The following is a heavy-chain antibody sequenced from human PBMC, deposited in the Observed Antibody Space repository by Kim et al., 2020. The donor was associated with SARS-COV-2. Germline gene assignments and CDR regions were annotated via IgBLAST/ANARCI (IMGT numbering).Heavy chain of an antibody. V-gene: IGHV4-61*02. Sequence: SETLSLTCTVSGGSISSGSYYWSWIRQPAGKGLEWIGRIYTSGSTNYNPSLKSRVTISVDTSKNQFSLKLSSVTAADTAVYYCAREPGLYYYDSSGYYRAFDIWGQGTMVTVSS. J-gene: IGHJ3*02. D-gene: IGHD3-22*01. CDR3: AREPGLYYYDSSGYYRAFDI. CDR2: IYTSGST. CDR1: GGSISSGSYY.